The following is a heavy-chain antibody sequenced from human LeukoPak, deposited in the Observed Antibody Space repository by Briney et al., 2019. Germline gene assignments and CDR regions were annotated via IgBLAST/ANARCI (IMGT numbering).Heavy chain of an antibody. V-gene: IGHV4-39*07. Sequence: SETLSLTCTVSGGSISSSSYYWGWIRQPPGKGLEWIGSIYYSGSTYYNPSLKSRVTISVDTSKNQFSLKLSSVTAADTAVYYCARDYEYNFGKYFGSWGQGTLVTVSS. D-gene: IGHD3-16*01. CDR2: IYYSGST. CDR1: GGSISSSSYY. J-gene: IGHJ4*02. CDR3: ARDYEYNFGKYFGS.